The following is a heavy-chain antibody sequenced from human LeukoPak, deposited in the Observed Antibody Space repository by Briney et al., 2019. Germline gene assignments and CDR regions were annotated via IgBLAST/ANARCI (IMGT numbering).Heavy chain of an antibody. J-gene: IGHJ4*02. CDR3: LIGFGCSSTSCQNVYYFHF. Sequence: ASVKVTCKASGSTFTSNGYSMDRQAPGQGIEWMGWISAYNGNTNYAQKLQGRVTMTTDTYTSTAYMELRSLRSDGAAVDYCLIGFGCSSTSCQNVYYFHFGEQETRVSVPS. V-gene: IGHV1-18*01. CDR1: GSTFTSNG. CDR2: ISAYNGNT. D-gene: IGHD2-2*01.